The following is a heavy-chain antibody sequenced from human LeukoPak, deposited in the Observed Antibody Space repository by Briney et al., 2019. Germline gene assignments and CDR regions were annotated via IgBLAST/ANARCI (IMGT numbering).Heavy chain of an antibody. J-gene: IGHJ4*02. D-gene: IGHD6-19*01. CDR3: ARVPYSSGWYVIDY. CDR1: GFTFTGYY. V-gene: IGHV1-2*02. Sequence: ASVKVSCKASGFTFTGYYMHWVRQAPGQGLEWMGWINPNSGGTNYAQKFQGSVTMTRDTSVSTAYMELSRLTSDGTAVYYCARVPYSSGWYVIDYWGQGTLVTVSS. CDR2: INPNSGGT.